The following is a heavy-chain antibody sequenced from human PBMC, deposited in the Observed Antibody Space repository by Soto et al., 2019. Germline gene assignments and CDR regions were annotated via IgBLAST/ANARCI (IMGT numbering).Heavy chain of an antibody. V-gene: IGHV3-23*01. CDR1: GFTLSRYN. CDR3: AYSSTPFDY. D-gene: IGHD6-13*01. CDR2: ISGSGGST. J-gene: IGHJ4*02. Sequence: GGSLRLSCVASGFTLSRYNMSWVRQAPGKGLEWVSAISGSGGSTYYADSVKGRFTISRDNSKNTLYLQMNSLRAEDTAVYYCAYSSTPFDYWGQGTLVTVSS.